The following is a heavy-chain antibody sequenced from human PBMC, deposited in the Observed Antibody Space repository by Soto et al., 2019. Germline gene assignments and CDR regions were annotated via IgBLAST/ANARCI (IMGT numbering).Heavy chain of an antibody. J-gene: IGHJ4*02. Sequence: PGGSLRLSCAASGFTFGSYSMAWVRQAPGKGLECVSIISGGVDFIFYADSVKGRFTISRDNYKNTVYLQMNSLRAEDTAVYYCARRVGGNNPFDHWGQGSLVTVSS. CDR1: GFTFGSYS. CDR3: ARRVGGNNPFDH. CDR2: ISGGVDFI. V-gene: IGHV3-23*01. D-gene: IGHD1-26*01.